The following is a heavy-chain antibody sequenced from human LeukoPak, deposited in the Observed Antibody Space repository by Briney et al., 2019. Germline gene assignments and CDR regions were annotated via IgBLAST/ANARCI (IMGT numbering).Heavy chain of an antibody. Sequence: GGSLRLSCAASGFTFSSYSMNWVRQAPGKGLEWVSSISRSSSYIYYADSVKGRFTISRDNAKNSLYLQMNSLRAEDTAVYYCARDSPDYGDYGGAFDIWGQGTMVTVSS. CDR3: ARDSPDYGDYGGAFDI. D-gene: IGHD4-17*01. J-gene: IGHJ3*02. CDR1: GFTFSSYS. CDR2: ISRSSSYI. V-gene: IGHV3-21*01.